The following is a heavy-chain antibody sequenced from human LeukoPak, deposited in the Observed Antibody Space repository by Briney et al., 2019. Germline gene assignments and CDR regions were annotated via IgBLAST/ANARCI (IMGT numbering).Heavy chain of an antibody. CDR2: INHSGST. J-gene: IGHJ4*02. D-gene: IGHD1-14*01. Sequence: PSETLPLTCAVYGGSFSGYYWSWIRQPPGKGLEWIGEINHSGSTNYNPSLKSRVTISVDTSKNQFSLKLSSVTAADTAVYYCARGPHYRFDYWGQGTLVTVSS. CDR3: ARGPHYRFDY. V-gene: IGHV4-34*01. CDR1: GGSFSGYY.